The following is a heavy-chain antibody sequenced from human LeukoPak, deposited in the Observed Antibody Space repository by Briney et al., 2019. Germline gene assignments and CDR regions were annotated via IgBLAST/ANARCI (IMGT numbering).Heavy chain of an antibody. D-gene: IGHD3-9*01. CDR3: ARGPGYLAYYYGMDV. CDR1: GASFSGYY. V-gene: IGHV4-34*01. J-gene: IGHJ6*02. CDR2: INHSGST. Sequence: PSETLSLTCAVYGASFSGYYWSWIRQPPGKGLEWIGEINHSGSTNYNSSLKSRVTISVDTSKNQFSLKLSSVTAADTAVYYCARGPGYLAYYYGMDVWGQGTTVTVSS.